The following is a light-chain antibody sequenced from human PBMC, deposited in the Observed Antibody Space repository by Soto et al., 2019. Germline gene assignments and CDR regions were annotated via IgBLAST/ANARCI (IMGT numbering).Light chain of an antibody. Sequence: EVVLTQSPGTLSLSPGERATLSCRASQSVGSNYLAWYQQKPGQAPRLLIYGASNRATGIQDSFSGSGSGTDFTLTIRRLEPEDFAVYYCQQYGSSGTXGQGTKVDI. V-gene: IGKV3-20*01. CDR3: QQYGSSGT. CDR1: QSVGSNY. CDR2: GAS. J-gene: IGKJ1*01.